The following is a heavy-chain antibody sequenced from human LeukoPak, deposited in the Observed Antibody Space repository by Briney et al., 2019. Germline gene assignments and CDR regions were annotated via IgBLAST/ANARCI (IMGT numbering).Heavy chain of an antibody. J-gene: IGHJ4*02. CDR2: ISACNGNT. CDR1: GYTFTSYG. CDR3: ARVVNYYDSSGYHTYFDY. D-gene: IGHD3-22*01. Sequence: ASVKVSCKASGYTFTSYGISWVRQAPGQGLEWMGWISACNGNTNYAQKLQGRVTMTTDTSTSTAYMELRSLSSDDTAVYYCARVVNYYDSSGYHTYFDYWGQGTLVTVSS. V-gene: IGHV1-18*01.